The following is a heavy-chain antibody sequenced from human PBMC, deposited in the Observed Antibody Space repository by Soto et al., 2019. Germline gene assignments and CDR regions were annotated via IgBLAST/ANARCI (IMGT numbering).Heavy chain of an antibody. Sequence: EVQLVQSGAEAKKPGESLRISCKGSGYNFANFWIGWVRQMPGKGLEWMGMIFPGDSATKNSPSLEGQITMSVDKSDSSAYLQWRSLKASDTAIYYCAAGYSTGLDAFDIWGQGTMVTVSS. CDR3: AAGYSTGLDAFDI. CDR2: IFPGDSAT. D-gene: IGHD2-8*02. J-gene: IGHJ3*02. V-gene: IGHV5-51*01. CDR1: GYNFANFW.